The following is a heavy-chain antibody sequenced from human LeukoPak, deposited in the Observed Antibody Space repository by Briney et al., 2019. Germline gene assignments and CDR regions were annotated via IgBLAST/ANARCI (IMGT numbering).Heavy chain of an antibody. CDR3: ARMDVDTAMVMTD. J-gene: IGHJ4*02. V-gene: IGHV3-7*01. CDR1: GFTFSRYG. CDR2: IKQDGSEK. D-gene: IGHD5-18*01. Sequence: GGTLRLSCAATGFTFSRYGMSWVRQAPGKGLEWVANIKQDGSEKYYVDSVKGRFTISRDNAKNSLYLQMNSLRAEDTAVYYCARMDVDTAMVMTDWGQGTLVTVSS.